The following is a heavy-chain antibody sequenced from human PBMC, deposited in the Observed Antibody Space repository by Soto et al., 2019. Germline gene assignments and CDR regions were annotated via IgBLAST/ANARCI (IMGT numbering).Heavy chain of an antibody. CDR2: IIPIFGTA. CDR1: GGTFSSYA. J-gene: IGHJ4*02. D-gene: IGHD3-10*01. V-gene: IGHV1-69*01. Sequence: QVQLVQSGAEVKKPGSSVKVSCKASGGTFSSYAISWVRQAPGQGLEWMGGIIPIFGTANYAQKFQGRATITADESTSTAYMELSSLRSEDTAVYYCARVITMVRGVIIRGYFDYWGQGTLVTVSS. CDR3: ARVITMVRGVIIRGYFDY.